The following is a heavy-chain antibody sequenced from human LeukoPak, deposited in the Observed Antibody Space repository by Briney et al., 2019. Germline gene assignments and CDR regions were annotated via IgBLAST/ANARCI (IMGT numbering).Heavy chain of an antibody. CDR1: GFTVSNNY. CDR2: IYSDGST. J-gene: IGHJ4*02. D-gene: IGHD3-22*01. CDR3: ATPLDYYDRSDSHQGGD. V-gene: IGHV3-53*01. Sequence: PGGSLRLSCAASGFTVSNNYMSWVRQAPGKGLERVSVIYSDGSTYFADSVKGRFTISRDNAKNSLYLQMNSLRAEDTAVYYCATPLDYYDRSDSHQGGDWGQGTLVTVSS.